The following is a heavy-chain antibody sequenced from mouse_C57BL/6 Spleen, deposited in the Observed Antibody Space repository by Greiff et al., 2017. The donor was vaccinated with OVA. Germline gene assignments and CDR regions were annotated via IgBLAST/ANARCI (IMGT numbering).Heavy chain of an antibody. J-gene: IGHJ2*01. CDR3: ARHEKRAGTGDYFDY. CDR2: FYPGSGSI. CDR1: GYTFTEYN. Sequence: VQLQQSGAELVKPGASVKLSCKASGYTFTEYNIHWVKQRSGQGLEWIGWFYPGSGSIKYNEKFKDKATLTADKSSSTVYMELSRLTSEDSAVYVCARHEKRAGTGDYFDYWGQGTTLTVSS. D-gene: IGHD3-3*01. V-gene: IGHV1-62-2*01.